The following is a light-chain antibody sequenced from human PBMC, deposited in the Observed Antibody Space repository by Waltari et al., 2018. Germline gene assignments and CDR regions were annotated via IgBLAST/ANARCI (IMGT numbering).Light chain of an antibody. V-gene: IGLV2-23*01. CDR1: SSDVGTYNL. CDR3: CSYAGGRPHVV. CDR2: EGT. Sequence: QSALTQPASVSGSPAQSITISSIGTSSDVGTYNLHSSYQQHPGKAPKLMICEGTKRPSGVSNRFSGSKSGNTASLTISGLQAEDEAHYYCCSYAGGRPHVVFGGGTQLTVL. J-gene: IGLJ2*01.